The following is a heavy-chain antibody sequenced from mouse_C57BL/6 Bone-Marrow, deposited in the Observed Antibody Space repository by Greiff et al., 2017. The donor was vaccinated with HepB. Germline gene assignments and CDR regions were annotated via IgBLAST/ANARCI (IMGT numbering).Heavy chain of an antibody. J-gene: IGHJ3*01. Sequence: EVHLVESGGGLVKPGGSLKLSCAASGFTFSSYAMSWVRQTPEKRLEWVATISDGGSYTYYPDNVKGRFTISRDNAKNNLYLQMSHLKSEDTAMYYCARVIYYGYGAWFAYWGQGTLVTVSA. CDR3: ARVIYYGYGAWFAY. V-gene: IGHV5-4*01. CDR2: ISDGGSYT. D-gene: IGHD2-2*01. CDR1: GFTFSSYA.